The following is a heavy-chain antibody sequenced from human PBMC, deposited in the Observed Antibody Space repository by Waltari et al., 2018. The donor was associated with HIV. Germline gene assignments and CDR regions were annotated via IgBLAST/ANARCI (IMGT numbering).Heavy chain of an antibody. CDR2: IDPSCAEA. Sequence: QAHLVQSRPEVRRPGASLTVSSNASAYTFTDYYLPWVRQHPGQGPELLRQIDPSCAEAFYAPACRACVTMIRVTSLTTADLELTSLKSDDTAVYFCASGEDVTLMSHPPGYRLDFGGQGTLVTVSS. D-gene: IGHD3-16*02. CDR3: ASGEDVTLMSHPPGYRLDF. J-gene: IGHJ4*02. CDR1: AYTFTDYY. V-gene: IGHV1-2*04.